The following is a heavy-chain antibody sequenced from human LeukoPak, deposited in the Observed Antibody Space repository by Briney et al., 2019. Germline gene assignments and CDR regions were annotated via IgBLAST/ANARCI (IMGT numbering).Heavy chain of an antibody. D-gene: IGHD3-10*01. J-gene: IGHJ3*02. Sequence: PSETLSLTCTVSGYSISSGYYWGWIRQPPGKGLEWIGSIYHSGSTYYNPSLKSRVTISVDTSKNQFSLKLSSVTAADTAVYYCARDAPGFGEFTDAFDIWGQGTMVTVSS. V-gene: IGHV4-38-2*02. CDR1: GYSISSGYY. CDR2: IYHSGST. CDR3: ARDAPGFGEFTDAFDI.